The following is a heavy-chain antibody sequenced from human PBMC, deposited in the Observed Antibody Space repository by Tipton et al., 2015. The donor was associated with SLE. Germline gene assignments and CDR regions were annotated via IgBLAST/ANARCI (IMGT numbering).Heavy chain of an antibody. CDR2: ISSSGSTI. V-gene: IGHV3-48*03. Sequence: GSLRLSCAASGFTFSSYEMNWVRQAPGKGLEWVSYISSSGSTIYYADSVKGRFTISRDNAKNSLYLQMNSLRAEDTAVYSCAREFPAYSSGGRNWFDPWGQGTLVTVSS. CDR3: AREFPAYSSGGRNWFDP. D-gene: IGHD6-19*01. CDR1: GFTFSSYE. J-gene: IGHJ5*02.